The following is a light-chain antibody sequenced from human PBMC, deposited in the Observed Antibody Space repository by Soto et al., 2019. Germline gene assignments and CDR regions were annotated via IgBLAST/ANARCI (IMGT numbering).Light chain of an antibody. CDR3: QQYNSYSIT. CDR2: DAS. V-gene: IGKV1-5*01. CDR1: QSISSW. Sequence: DIQMTQSPSTLSSSLGDRFTITFRASQSISSWLAWYQQKPGQAPKVLIYDASTLERGVPSRFSGSGSGTEFTLTISSLQPDDSAIYYCQQYNSYSITFGQGTRLEI. J-gene: IGKJ5*01.